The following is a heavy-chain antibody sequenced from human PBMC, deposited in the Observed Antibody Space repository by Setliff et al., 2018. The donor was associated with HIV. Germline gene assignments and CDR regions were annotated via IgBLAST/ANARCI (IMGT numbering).Heavy chain of an antibody. D-gene: IGHD5-12*01. Sequence: SVKVSCKPSGYSFTNHYMYWVRQAPGQGLEWMGVINPTGGSTRNTQKFQGRVAMTRDTSTSTVYMELSSLRSEDTAVYYCASAGAWQRNALDIWGQGTMVTVSS. CDR2: INPTGGST. J-gene: IGHJ3*02. V-gene: IGHV1-46*01. CDR1: GYSFTNHY. CDR3: ASAGAWQRNALDI.